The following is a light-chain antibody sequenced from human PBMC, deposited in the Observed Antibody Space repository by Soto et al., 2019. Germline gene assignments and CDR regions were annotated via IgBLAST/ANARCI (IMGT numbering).Light chain of an antibody. J-gene: IGLJ1*01. CDR2: EVN. CDR3: SSYTSSSTPYV. CDR1: SSDVGSYTY. Sequence: QSALTQPASVSGSPRQAITISCTGASSDVGSYTYVSWYQQHPGKAPKLMIYEVNTRPSGVSNRFSGSKSGTTAPLTISGLQAEDEADYYCSSYTSSSTPYVFGTGTKLTVL. V-gene: IGLV2-14*01.